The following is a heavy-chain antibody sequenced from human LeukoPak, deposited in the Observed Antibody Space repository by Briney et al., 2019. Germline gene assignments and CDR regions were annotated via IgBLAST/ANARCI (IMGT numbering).Heavy chain of an antibody. Sequence: KPSETLSLTCAVYGGSFSDYYWSWIRQPPGKGLEWIGYIYYSGSTYYNPSLKSRVTISVDTSKNQFSLKLSSVTAADTAVYYCARGAGFCSSTSCSDAFDIWGQGTMVTVSS. V-gene: IGHV4-30-4*08. D-gene: IGHD2-2*03. CDR3: ARGAGFCSSTSCSDAFDI. CDR2: IYYSGST. J-gene: IGHJ3*02. CDR1: GGSFSDYY.